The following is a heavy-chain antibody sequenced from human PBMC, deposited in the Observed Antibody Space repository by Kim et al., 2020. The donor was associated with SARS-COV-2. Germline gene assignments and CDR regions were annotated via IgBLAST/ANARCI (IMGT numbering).Heavy chain of an antibody. D-gene: IGHD6-13*01. V-gene: IGHV4-39*07. CDR2: IYYSGST. CDR1: GGSISSSSYY. Sequence: SETLSLTCTVSGGSISSSSYYWGWIRQPPGKGLEWIGSIYYSGSTYYNPSLKSRVTISVDTSKNQFSLKLSSVTAADTAVYYCARDGFSSSLYYFDYWGQGTLVTVSS. J-gene: IGHJ4*02. CDR3: ARDGFSSSLYYFDY.